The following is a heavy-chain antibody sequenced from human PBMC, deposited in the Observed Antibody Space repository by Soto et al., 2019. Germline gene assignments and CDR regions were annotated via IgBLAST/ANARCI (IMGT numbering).Heavy chain of an antibody. V-gene: IGHV3-23*01. D-gene: IGHD3-3*01. CDR3: AKHITIFGVVIIDGLDY. CDR2: ISGSGGST. J-gene: IGHJ4*02. CDR1: GFTFSSYA. Sequence: GGSLRLSCAASGFTFSSYAMSWVRQAPGKGLEWVSAISGSGGSTYYADSVKGRFSISRDNSKNTLYPQMNSLRAEDTAVYYCAKHITIFGVVIIDGLDYWGQGTLVTVSS.